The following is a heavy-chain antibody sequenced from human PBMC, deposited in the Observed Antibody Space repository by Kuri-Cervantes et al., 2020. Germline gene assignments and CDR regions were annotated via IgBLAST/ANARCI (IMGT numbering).Heavy chain of an antibody. Sequence: GGSLRLSCAASGFTFSSYGMHWVRQAPGKGLEWVAVISYDGSNKYYADSVKGRFTISRDNSKNTLYLQMNSLRAEDTAVYYCAKERADCSSTSCYTKAWDYWGQGTLVTVSS. D-gene: IGHD2-2*02. J-gene: IGHJ4*02. CDR3: AKERADCSSTSCYTKAWDY. CDR1: GFTFSSYG. V-gene: IGHV3-30*18. CDR2: ISYDGSNK.